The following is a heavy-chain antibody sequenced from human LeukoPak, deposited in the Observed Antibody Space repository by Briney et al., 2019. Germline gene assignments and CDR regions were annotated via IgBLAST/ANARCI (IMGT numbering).Heavy chain of an antibody. CDR3: ARARNYYDSSDYYYEGDAFDI. Sequence: SETLSLTCAVSGGSISSGGYSWSWIRQPPGKGLECIGYIYYSGSTYYNPSLKSRVTISVDTSKNQFSLKLSSVTAADTAVYFCARARNYYDSSDYYYEGDAFDIWGQGTMVTVSS. CDR2: IYYSGST. J-gene: IGHJ3*02. CDR1: GGSISSGGYS. D-gene: IGHD3-22*01. V-gene: IGHV4-30-4*07.